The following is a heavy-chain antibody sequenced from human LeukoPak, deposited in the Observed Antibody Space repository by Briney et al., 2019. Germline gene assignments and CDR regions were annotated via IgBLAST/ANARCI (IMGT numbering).Heavy chain of an antibody. V-gene: IGHV4-39*07. D-gene: IGHD6-13*01. J-gene: IGHJ4*02. CDR2: INHSGST. CDR3: ARGPIAAAGY. CDR1: GGSISSSSYY. Sequence: PETLSLTCTVSGGSISSSSYYWSWIRQPPGKGLEWIGEINHSGSTNYNPSLKSRVTISVDTSKNQFSLKLSSVTAADTAVYYCARGPIAAAGYWGQGTLVTVSS.